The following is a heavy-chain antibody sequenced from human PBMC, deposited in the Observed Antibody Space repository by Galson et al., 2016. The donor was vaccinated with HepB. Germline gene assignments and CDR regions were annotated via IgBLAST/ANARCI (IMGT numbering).Heavy chain of an antibody. D-gene: IGHD3-22*01. CDR1: RFTFRINA. CDR2: IANALNAEHR. J-gene: IGHJ4*02. V-gene: IGHV3-23*03. Sequence: SLRLSCAASRFTFRINAMNWFRQAPGKGLEWVSLIANALNAEHRHYADSVNGRFSISRDDANSFLYLHMSSLRVEDTAVYYCAPDYDSSGHFEADWGQGTLVTVS. CDR3: APDYDSSGHFEAD.